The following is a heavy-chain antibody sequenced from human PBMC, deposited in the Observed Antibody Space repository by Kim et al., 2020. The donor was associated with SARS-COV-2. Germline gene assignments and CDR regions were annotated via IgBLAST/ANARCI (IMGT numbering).Heavy chain of an antibody. J-gene: IGHJ6*02. CDR3: ARDNSGSYDSDGMDV. V-gene: IGHV4-59*01. Sequence: PSLKSRVTISVDTSKNQFSLKLSAVTAADTAVYYCARDNSGSYDSDGMDVWGQGTTVTVSS. D-gene: IGHD1-26*01.